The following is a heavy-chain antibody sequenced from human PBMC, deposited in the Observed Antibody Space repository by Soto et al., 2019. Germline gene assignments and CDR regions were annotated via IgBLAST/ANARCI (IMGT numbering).Heavy chain of an antibody. D-gene: IGHD6-6*01. CDR1: GFTFSSYA. CDR3: AKGYSSSFRTKILYNWFDP. J-gene: IGHJ5*02. V-gene: IGHV3-23*01. Sequence: EVQLLESGGGLVQPGGSLRLSCAASGFTFSSYAMSWVRQAPGKGLEWVSAISGSGGSTYYADSVKGRFTISRDNSKNTLYLQMNSLRAEDTAVYYCAKGYSSSFRTKILYNWFDPWGQGTLVTVSS. CDR2: ISGSGGST.